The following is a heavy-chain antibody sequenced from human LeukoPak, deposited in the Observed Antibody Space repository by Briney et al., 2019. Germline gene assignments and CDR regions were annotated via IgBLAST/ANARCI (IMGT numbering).Heavy chain of an antibody. Sequence: SETLSLTCTVSGGSIGSYYWSWIRQPPGKGLEWIGYIYYSGSTNYNPSLKSRVTISVDTSKNQFSLKLSSVTAADTAVYYCARVGSWFGELLSPIFDYWGQGTLVTVSS. CDR2: IYYSGST. J-gene: IGHJ4*02. D-gene: IGHD3-10*01. CDR3: ARVGSWFGELLSPIFDY. CDR1: GGSIGSYY. V-gene: IGHV4-59*01.